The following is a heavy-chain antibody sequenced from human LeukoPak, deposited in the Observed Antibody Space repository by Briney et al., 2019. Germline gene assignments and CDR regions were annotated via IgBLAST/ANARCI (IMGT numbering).Heavy chain of an antibody. CDR2: ISSNGDNT. D-gene: IGHD3-10*01. J-gene: IGHJ4*02. CDR1: GFTFSSYA. CDR3: ARDRPLDADDYYGFYYFDY. V-gene: IGHV3-23*01. Sequence: GGSLRLSCAASGFTFSSYAINWVRQAPGKGLEWVSVISSNGDNTYYADSVKGRFTISRDNSHNTYLQMNSLRAEDTAVYYCARDRPLDADDYYGFYYFDYWGQGTLVTVSS.